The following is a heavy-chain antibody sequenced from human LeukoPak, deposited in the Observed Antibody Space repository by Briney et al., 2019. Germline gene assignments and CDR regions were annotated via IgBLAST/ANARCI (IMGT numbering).Heavy chain of an antibody. V-gene: IGHV3-30*18. CDR3: AKVGLTVTTILDYFDY. CDR2: ISYDAKST. Sequence: GGSLRLSCVTSGFTFSSYGMHWVRQVPGKGLEWVAVISYDAKSTYHVDSVKGRFTISRDNSKNTLFLQMNSLRAEDTAVYYCAKVGLTVTTILDYFDYWGQGTLVTVSS. CDR1: GFTFSSYG. J-gene: IGHJ4*02. D-gene: IGHD4-11*01.